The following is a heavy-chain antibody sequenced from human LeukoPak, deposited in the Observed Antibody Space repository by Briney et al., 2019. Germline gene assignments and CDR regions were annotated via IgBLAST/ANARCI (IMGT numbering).Heavy chain of an antibody. V-gene: IGHV3-15*01. CDR1: GFTFSNAW. D-gene: IGHD3-3*01. J-gene: IGHJ6*03. CDR3: TTLGFWSGYYYYYMDV. Sequence: GGSLRLSCAVSGFTFSNAWMSWVRQAPGKGLEWVGRIKSKTDGGTTDYAAPVKGRFTISRDDSKNTLYLQMNSLKTEDTAVYYCTTLGFWSGYYYYYMDVWGKGTTVTVSS. CDR2: IKSKTDGGTT.